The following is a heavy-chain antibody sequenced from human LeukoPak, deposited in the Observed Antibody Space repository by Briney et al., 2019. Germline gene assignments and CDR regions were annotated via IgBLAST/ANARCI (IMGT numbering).Heavy chain of an antibody. J-gene: IGHJ4*02. CDR2: ISSSGSTI. CDR3: ARRYCSSTDCLFDY. V-gene: IGHV3-48*03. Sequence: QPGGSLRLSCAASGFTFSSYEMNWVRQAPGKGLEWVSYISSSGSTIYYADSVKGRFTISRDNAKNSLYLQMNSLRAEDTAVYYCARRYCSSTDCLFDYWGQGTLVTVSS. CDR1: GFTFSSYE. D-gene: IGHD2-2*01.